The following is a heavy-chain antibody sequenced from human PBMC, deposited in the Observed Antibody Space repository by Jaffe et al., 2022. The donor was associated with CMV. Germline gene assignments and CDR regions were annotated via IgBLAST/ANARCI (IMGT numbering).Heavy chain of an antibody. CDR2: ISYDGSNK. V-gene: IGHV3-30*18. D-gene: IGHD5-12*01. CDR3: AKDYVDGGYGFDY. CDR1: GFTFSSYG. Sequence: QVQLVESGGGVVQPGRSLRLSCAASGFTFSSYGMHWVRQAPGKGLEWVAVISYDGSNKYYADSVKGRFTISRDNSKNTLYLQMNSLRAEDTAVYYCAKDYVDGGYGFDYWGQGTLVTVSS. J-gene: IGHJ4*02.